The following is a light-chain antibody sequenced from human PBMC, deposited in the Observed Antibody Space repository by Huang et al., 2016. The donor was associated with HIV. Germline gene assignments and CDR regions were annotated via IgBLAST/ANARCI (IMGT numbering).Light chain of an antibody. CDR2: DAA. V-gene: IGKV1-33*01. CDR1: RHIYSY. CDR3: QQYDSLPRT. J-gene: IGKJ3*01. Sequence: DIQMTQSPSSLSASIGDRVTITCPASRHIYSYLNWYQHRPGKAPKLLIYDAANLEVGVPSRFSGSGSGRNFTLIISSLQPEDFATYYCQQYDSLPRTFGPGTKV.